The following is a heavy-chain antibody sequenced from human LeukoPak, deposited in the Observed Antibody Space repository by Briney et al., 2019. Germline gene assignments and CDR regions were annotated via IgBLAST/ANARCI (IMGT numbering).Heavy chain of an antibody. Sequence: ASVKVSCKASGYTFTGYYMHWVRQAPGQGLEWMGWINPNSGSTNYAQRFQGRVTMTRDTSISTAYMELSRLRSDDTAVYYCARDSLDYDSSGYYPNWGQGTLVTVSS. D-gene: IGHD3-22*01. CDR2: INPNSGST. V-gene: IGHV1-2*02. J-gene: IGHJ4*02. CDR1: GYTFTGYY. CDR3: ARDSLDYDSSGYYPN.